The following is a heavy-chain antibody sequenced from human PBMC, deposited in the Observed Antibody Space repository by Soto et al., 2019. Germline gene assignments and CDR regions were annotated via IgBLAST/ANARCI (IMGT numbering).Heavy chain of an antibody. D-gene: IGHD3-16*02. Sequence: QVQLVQSGAEVKKPGSSVKVSCKASGGTFSSYAISWVRQAPGQGLEWMGGIIPIFGTANYAQKFQGRVTITADESTSTAYMELSSLRSEDTAVYYCARGVRFISLNRSPEHAMDVWGQGTTVTVSS. CDR1: GGTFSSYA. V-gene: IGHV1-69*01. CDR3: ARGVRFISLNRSPEHAMDV. CDR2: IIPIFGTA. J-gene: IGHJ6*02.